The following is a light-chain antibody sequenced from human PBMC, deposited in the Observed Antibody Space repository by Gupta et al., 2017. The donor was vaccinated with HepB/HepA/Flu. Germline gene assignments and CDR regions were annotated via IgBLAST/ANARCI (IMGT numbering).Light chain of an antibody. J-gene: IGLJ2*01. CDR1: TSNIGSNT. V-gene: IGLV1-44*01. CDR2: SNN. CDR3: AAWDDTLNGDVV. Sequence: QPLLTPPPPASGSPGQRVSISCSASTSNIGSNTVNWYQQHPGTAPKLLIYSNNQRPSGVPERVSGSKSGTSASLAISGLQAEDEADYYCAAWDDTLNGDVVFGGGTKLTVL.